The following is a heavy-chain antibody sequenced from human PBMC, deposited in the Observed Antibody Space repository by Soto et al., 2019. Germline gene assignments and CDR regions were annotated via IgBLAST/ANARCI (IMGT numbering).Heavy chain of an antibody. V-gene: IGHV4-39*07. CDR3: ARVGGQYSVLDY. CDR2: IYYSGST. CDR1: GGSISSSSYY. Sequence: QLQLQESGPGLVKPSETLSLTCTVSGGSISSSSYYWGWIRQPPGKGLEWIGSIYYSGSTNYNPSLKSRVTISVDTSKNQFSLKLSSVTAADTAVYYCARVGGQYSVLDYWGQGTLVTVSS. J-gene: IGHJ4*02. D-gene: IGHD3-16*01.